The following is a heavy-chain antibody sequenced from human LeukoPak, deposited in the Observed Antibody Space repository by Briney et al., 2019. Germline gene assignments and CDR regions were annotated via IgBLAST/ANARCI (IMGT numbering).Heavy chain of an antibody. Sequence: GESLKISCMGSGYSSTNYWISWVRQMPGKGLEWMGIIYPGDSDTRYSPSFQGQVTISADKSISTAYLQWSSLKASDTAMYYCARAVAGPYYFDYWGQGTLVTVSS. V-gene: IGHV5-51*01. CDR2: IYPGDSDT. D-gene: IGHD6-19*01. CDR1: GYSSTNYW. CDR3: ARAVAGPYYFDY. J-gene: IGHJ4*02.